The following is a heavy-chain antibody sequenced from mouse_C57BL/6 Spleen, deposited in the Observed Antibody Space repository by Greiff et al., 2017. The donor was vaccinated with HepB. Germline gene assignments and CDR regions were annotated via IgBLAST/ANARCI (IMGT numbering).Heavy chain of an antibody. V-gene: IGHV1-63*01. CDR3: ARGDGDYAMDY. D-gene: IGHD2-3*01. CDR2: IYPGGGYT. J-gene: IGHJ4*01. CDR1: GYTFTNYW. Sequence: QVQLQQSGAELVRPGTSVKMSCKASGYTFTNYWIGWAKQRPGHGLEWIGDIYPGGGYTNYNEKFKGKATLTADKSSSTAYMQFSSLTSEDSAIYYCARGDGDYAMDYWGQGTSVTVSS.